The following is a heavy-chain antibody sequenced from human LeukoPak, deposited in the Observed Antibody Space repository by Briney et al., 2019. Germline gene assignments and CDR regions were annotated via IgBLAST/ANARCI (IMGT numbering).Heavy chain of an antibody. V-gene: IGHV4-61*02. J-gene: IGHJ3*02. D-gene: IGHD3-3*01. CDR1: GGSISSGSYY. CDR2: IYTSGST. CDR3: ARGGYDFWSGYWGMGAFDI. Sequence: RPSQTLSLTCTVSGGSISSGSYYWSWIRQPAGKGLEWIGRIYTSGSTNYNPSLKSRVAISVDTSKNQSSLKLSYVTAADTAVYYCARGGYDFWSGYWGMGAFDIWGQGTMVTVSS.